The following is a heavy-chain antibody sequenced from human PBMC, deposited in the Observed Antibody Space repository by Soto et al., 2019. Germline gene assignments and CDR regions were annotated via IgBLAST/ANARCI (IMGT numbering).Heavy chain of an antibody. D-gene: IGHD3-3*01. CDR2: IYHSGST. J-gene: IGHJ5*02. V-gene: IGHV4-30-2*01. CDR3: ARAKGGRIFPQRSTNWFDT. CDR1: GGSISSGGYS. Sequence: SETLSLTCAVSGGSISSGGYSWSWIRQPPGKGLEWIGYIYHSGSTYYNPSLKSRVTISVDRSKNQFSLKLSSLTAADTGVYYCARAKGGRIFPQRSTNWFDTWGQGTQVTVSS.